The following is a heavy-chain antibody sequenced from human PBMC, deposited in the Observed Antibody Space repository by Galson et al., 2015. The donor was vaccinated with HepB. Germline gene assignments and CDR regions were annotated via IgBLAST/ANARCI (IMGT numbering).Heavy chain of an antibody. V-gene: IGHV3-30-3*01. CDR1: GFTFSSYA. CDR3: ARDTHDGPETTYYYYYMDV. J-gene: IGHJ6*03. CDR2: ISYDGSNK. D-gene: IGHD1-1*01. Sequence: SLRLSCAASGFTFSSYAMHWVRQAPGKGLEWVAVISYDGSNKYYADSVMGRFTISRDNSKNTLYLQMNSLRAEDTAVYYCARDTHDGPETTYYYYYMDVWGKGTTVTVSS.